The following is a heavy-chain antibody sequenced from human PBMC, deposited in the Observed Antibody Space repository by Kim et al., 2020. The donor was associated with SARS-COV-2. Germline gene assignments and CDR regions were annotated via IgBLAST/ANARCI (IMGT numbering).Heavy chain of an antibody. V-gene: IGHV3-49*03. CDR3: TRDGDRSRDGYNYVFDY. J-gene: IGHJ4*02. Sequence: GGSLRLSCTASGFTFGDYAMSWFRQAPGKGLEWVGFIRSKAYGGTTEYAASVKGRFTISRDDSKSIAYLQMNSLKTEDTAVYYCTRDGDRSRDGYNYVFDYWGQGTLVTVSS. CDR1: GFTFGDYA. CDR2: IRSKAYGGTT. D-gene: IGHD5-12*01.